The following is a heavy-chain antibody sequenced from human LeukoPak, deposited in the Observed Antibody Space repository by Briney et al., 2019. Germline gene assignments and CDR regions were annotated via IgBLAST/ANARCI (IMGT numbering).Heavy chain of an antibody. CDR3: ARHTIVVVPATGPDSFDI. J-gene: IGHJ3*02. CDR1: GVTFSSYS. Sequence: GGSLRLSCAASGVTFSSYSMNWVRQAPGKGLEWVSSISSSSTYIYYADSVKGRFTISRDNAKNSLYLQMNSLRAADTAVYYCARHTIVVVPATGPDSFDIWGQGTMVTVSS. D-gene: IGHD2-2*01. CDR2: ISSSSTYI. V-gene: IGHV3-21*01.